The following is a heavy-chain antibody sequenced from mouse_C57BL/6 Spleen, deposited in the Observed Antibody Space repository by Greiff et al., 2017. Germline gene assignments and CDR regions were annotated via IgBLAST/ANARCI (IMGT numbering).Heavy chain of an antibody. Sequence: VQRVESGAELVRPGASVKLSCKASGYTFTDYYINWVKQRPGQGLEWIARIYPGSGNTYYNEKFKGKGKLTAEKYSSTAYMQLSSLTSEDSAVYFCATYYDGSSYLLYYAMDYWGQGTSVTVSS. CDR2: IYPGSGNT. CDR1: GYTFTDYY. D-gene: IGHD1-1*01. CDR3: ATYYDGSSYLLYYAMDY. V-gene: IGHV1-76*01. J-gene: IGHJ4*01.